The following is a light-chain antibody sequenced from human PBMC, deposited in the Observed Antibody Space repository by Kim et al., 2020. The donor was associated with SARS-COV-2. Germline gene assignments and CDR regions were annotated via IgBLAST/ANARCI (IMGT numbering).Light chain of an antibody. CDR2: AAS. J-gene: IGKJ4*01. Sequence: EIVLTQSPGTLSLSPGERATLSCRASQSVSSSYLAWYQQKPGQAPRLLIYAASSRATGIPDRFSGSGSGTDFTLTISRLEPEDFAVYYCQQYGSSPQTFGGGPRWISN. CDR3: QQYGSSPQT. CDR1: QSVSSSY. V-gene: IGKV3-20*01.